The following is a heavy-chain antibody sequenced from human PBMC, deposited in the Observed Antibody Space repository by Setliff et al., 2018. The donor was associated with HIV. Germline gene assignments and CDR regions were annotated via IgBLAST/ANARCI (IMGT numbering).Heavy chain of an antibody. CDR1: ISSRSYY. CDR3: ARVGGATWGVYYYYYYMDV. D-gene: IGHD1-26*01. J-gene: IGHJ6*03. Sequence: ISSRSYYWGWIRQPPGKGLEWIRSIYYSGSTDYDPSLKSRVTISVDTSKNQFSLKLSSVTAADTAVYYCARVGGATWGVYYYYYYMDVWGKGTTVTVSS. CDR2: IYYSGST. V-gene: IGHV4-39*01.